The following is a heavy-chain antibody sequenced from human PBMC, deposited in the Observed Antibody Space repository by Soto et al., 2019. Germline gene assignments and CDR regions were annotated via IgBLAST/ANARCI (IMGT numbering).Heavy chain of an antibody. CDR3: AAQATGYFVPFDF. Sequence: EVQLLESGGGLVQPGGSLILSCAAYGFSFSTCAVSWVRQAPGQGLEWVSSSSASGDTTHYAESVRGRFTISRDNSRNTLHVQMSSLTAEDTAIYSCAAQATGYFVPFDFWGRGTLVTVSS. V-gene: IGHV3-23*01. J-gene: IGHJ4*02. CDR1: GFSFSTCA. D-gene: IGHD3-22*01. CDR2: SSASGDTT.